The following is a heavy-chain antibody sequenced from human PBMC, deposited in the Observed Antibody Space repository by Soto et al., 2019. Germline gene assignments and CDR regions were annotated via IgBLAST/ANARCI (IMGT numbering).Heavy chain of an antibody. CDR1: GGSVSSGSYY. Sequence: SETLSLTCTVSGGSVSSGSYYWSWIRQPPGKGLEWIGYIYYSGSTNYNPSLKSRVTISVDTSKNQLSPQLSSVTPDDTAVYYCVRLVGNSWLDSWGQGTLVTVSS. CDR2: IYYSGST. CDR3: VRLVGNSWLDS. D-gene: IGHD2-2*01. V-gene: IGHV4-61*01. J-gene: IGHJ5*01.